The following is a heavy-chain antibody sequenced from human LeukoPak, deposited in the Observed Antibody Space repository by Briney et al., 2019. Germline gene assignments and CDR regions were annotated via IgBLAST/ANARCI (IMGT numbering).Heavy chain of an antibody. Sequence: SETLSLTCTVSGGSISSYYWSWIRQPAGKGLEWIGRIYTSGSTNYNPSLKSRVTMSVDTSKDQFSLKLSSVTAADTAVYYCARGPETGDGFWYFDLWGRGTLVTVSS. V-gene: IGHV4-4*07. J-gene: IGHJ2*01. D-gene: IGHD7-27*01. CDR1: GGSISSYY. CDR3: ARGPETGDGFWYFDL. CDR2: IYTSGST.